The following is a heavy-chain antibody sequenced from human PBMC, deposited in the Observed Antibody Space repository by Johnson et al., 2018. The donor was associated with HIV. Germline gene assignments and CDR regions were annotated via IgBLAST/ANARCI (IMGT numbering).Heavy chain of an antibody. J-gene: IGHJ3*02. CDR1: GFTFSSYG. D-gene: IGHD5-18*01. V-gene: IGHV3-30*03. Sequence: QVQLVESGGGVVQPGRSLRLSCAASGFTFSSYGMHWVRQAPGQGLEWVAVISYDGSNKYYADSVKGRFTISRDNSKNTLYLQMNSLRAEDTAVYYCARDEDTAMVPDAFDIWGQGTMVTVSS. CDR2: ISYDGSNK. CDR3: ARDEDTAMVPDAFDI.